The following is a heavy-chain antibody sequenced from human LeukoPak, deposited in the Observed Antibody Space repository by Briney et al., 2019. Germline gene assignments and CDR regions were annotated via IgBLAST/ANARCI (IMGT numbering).Heavy chain of an antibody. CDR3: AREAAFDM. Sequence: GGSLRLSCAASGFTFSSYEMNWVRQAPGKGLEWLSYISSGGSTIYYADSLKGRFTVSRDNAKNSLYLQMNSLRAEDTAVYYCAREAAFDMWGQGTMVTVSS. CDR2: ISSGGSTI. CDR1: GFTFSSYE. V-gene: IGHV3-48*03. J-gene: IGHJ3*02.